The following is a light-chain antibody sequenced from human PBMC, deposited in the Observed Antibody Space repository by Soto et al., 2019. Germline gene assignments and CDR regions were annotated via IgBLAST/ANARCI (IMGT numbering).Light chain of an antibody. CDR2: GAS. Sequence: MQLTQSPSSLSASGGDRVTITCRASQGIGSNLAWYLQKPGEAPKLLVYGASTLQGGVPSRFSGSGSGTLFTLTITSLQPEDFATYFCQQSNSYPLTFGGGTKVEIK. J-gene: IGKJ4*01. CDR1: QGIGSN. CDR3: QQSNSYPLT. V-gene: IGKV1-9*01.